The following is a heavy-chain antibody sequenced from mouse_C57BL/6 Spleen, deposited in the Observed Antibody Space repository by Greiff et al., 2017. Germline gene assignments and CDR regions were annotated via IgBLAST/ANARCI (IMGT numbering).Heavy chain of an antibody. J-gene: IGHJ4*01. D-gene: IGHD2-4*01. Sequence: QVQLKESGPGLVQPSQSLSITCTVSGFSLTSYGVHWVRQSPGKGLEWLGVIWRGGSTDYNAAFMSRLSITKDNSKSQIFFKMNSLQADDTAIYYCAKNDYDVFYYAMDYWGQGTSVTVSS. CDR3: AKNDYDVFYYAMDY. CDR1: GFSLTSYG. CDR2: IWRGGST. V-gene: IGHV2-5*01.